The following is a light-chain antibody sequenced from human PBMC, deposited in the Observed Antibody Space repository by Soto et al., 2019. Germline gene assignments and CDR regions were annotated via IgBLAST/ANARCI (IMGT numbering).Light chain of an antibody. V-gene: IGKV3-15*01. CDR3: QPYNNWPLT. Sequence: VLAQSPTTISVSPGERATLSCRASQSVSSNLAWYQQKPGQAPRLLIYGASTRATGIPARFSGSGSGTEFTLTISSLQSEDFAVYYCQPYNNWPLTFGGGTKVDIK. J-gene: IGKJ4*01. CDR2: GAS. CDR1: QSVSSN.